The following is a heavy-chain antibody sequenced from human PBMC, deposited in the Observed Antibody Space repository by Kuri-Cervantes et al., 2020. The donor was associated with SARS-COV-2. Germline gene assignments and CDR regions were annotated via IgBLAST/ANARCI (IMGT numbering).Heavy chain of an antibody. J-gene: IGHJ4*01. Sequence: GGSLRPPRAASGFTVSTNFMNFFRQSAGKGLEWVSSLNPGGATFYADSVKGRFTISTDTSKNMVFLQMNNLRVDDTAVYYCARGMAGTPRYFDCWGRGTLVTVSS. V-gene: IGHV3-53*01. CDR1: GFTVSTNF. CDR2: LNPGGAT. D-gene: IGHD5-24*01. CDR3: ARGMAGTPRYFDC.